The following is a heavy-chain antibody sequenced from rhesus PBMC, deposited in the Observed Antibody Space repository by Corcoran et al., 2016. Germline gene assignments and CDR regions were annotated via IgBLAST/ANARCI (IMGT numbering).Heavy chain of an antibody. D-gene: IGHD3-28*01. CDR2: IYGNSASP. V-gene: IGHV4S9*01. J-gene: IGHJ5-1*01. Sequence: QVQLQESGPGLVKPSETLSLTCAVSGGTISGYYYWNRLPQPPGGGAGRGGNIYGNSASPFYNPSLKSRVTISHDTSKTLSFLTLSSLTAADTAVYSCARAGFYGSGYYNNGFDVWGPGILVTVSS. CDR1: GGTISGYYY. CDR3: ARAGFYGSGYYNNGFDV.